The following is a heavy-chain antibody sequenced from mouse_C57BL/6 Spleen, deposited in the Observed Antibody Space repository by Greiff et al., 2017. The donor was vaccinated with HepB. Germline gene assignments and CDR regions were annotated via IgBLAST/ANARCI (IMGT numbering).Heavy chain of an antibody. Sequence: VHVKQSGPELVKPGASVKISCKASGYSFTGYYMNWVKQSPEKSLEWIGEINPSTGGTTYNQKFKAKATLTVDKSSSTAYMQLKSLTSEDSAVYYCARRGLDYWGQGTTLTVSS. V-gene: IGHV1-42*01. CDR1: GYSFTGYY. CDR3: ARRGLDY. J-gene: IGHJ2*01. CDR2: INPSTGGT.